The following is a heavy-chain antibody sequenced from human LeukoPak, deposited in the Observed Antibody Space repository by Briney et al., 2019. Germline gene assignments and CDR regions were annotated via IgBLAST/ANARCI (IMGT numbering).Heavy chain of an antibody. V-gene: IGHV4-30-4*08. CDR2: IYYSGST. Sequence: SQTLSLTCTVSGGSISSGDYYWSWIRQPPGKGLEWIGYIYYSGSTYYNPSLKSRVTISVDTSKNQFSLKLSSVTAADTAVYYCARRGLSSSSWSAFDIWGQGTVVTVSS. J-gene: IGHJ3*02. CDR3: ARRGLSSSSWSAFDI. D-gene: IGHD6-6*01. CDR1: GGSISSGDYY.